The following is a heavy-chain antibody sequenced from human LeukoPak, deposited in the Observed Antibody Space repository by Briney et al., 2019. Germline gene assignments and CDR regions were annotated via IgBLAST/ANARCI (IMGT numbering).Heavy chain of an antibody. CDR1: GGSISSYY. CDR3: ARFEAYGDYVDY. Sequence: SVTLSLTCTVSGGSISSYYWSWIRQPPGKGLEWIGYIYYSGSTNYNPSLKSRVTISVDTSKNQFSLKLSSVTAADTAVYYCARFEAYGDYVDYWGQGTLVTVSS. D-gene: IGHD4-17*01. V-gene: IGHV4-59*01. CDR2: IYYSGST. J-gene: IGHJ4*02.